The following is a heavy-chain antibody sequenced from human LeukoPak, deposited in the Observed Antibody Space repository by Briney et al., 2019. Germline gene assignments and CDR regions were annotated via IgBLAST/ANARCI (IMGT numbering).Heavy chain of an antibody. CDR1: GFTFSSYS. CDR3: ARDQPITLVRAVDY. D-gene: IGHD3-10*01. CDR2: ISSSSSYI. J-gene: IGHJ4*02. V-gene: IGHV3-21*01. Sequence: GGSLRLSCAASGFTFSSYSMNWVRQAPGKGLEWVSSISSSSSYIYYADPVKGRFTVSRDNAKNSLYLQMNSLRAEDTAVYYCARDQPITLVRAVDYWGQGTLVTVSS.